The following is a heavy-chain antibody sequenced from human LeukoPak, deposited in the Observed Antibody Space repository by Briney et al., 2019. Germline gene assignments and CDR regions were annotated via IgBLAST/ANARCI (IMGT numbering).Heavy chain of an antibody. D-gene: IGHD2-2*01. CDR1: GFTFSSYW. J-gene: IGHJ4*02. CDR3: AAQRCIGYCSSTSYAEDY. Sequence: GGSLRLSCAASGFTFSSYWMSWVRQAPGKGLEWVSAISGSGGSTYYADSVKGRFTISRDNSKNTLYLQMDSLRAEDTAVYYCAAQRCIGYCSSTSYAEDYWGQGTLVTVSS. V-gene: IGHV3-23*01. CDR2: ISGSGGST.